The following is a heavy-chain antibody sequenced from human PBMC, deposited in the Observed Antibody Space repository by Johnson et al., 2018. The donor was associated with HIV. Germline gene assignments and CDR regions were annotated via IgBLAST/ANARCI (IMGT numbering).Heavy chain of an antibody. CDR2: ISYDGSNK. CDR3: ARVRRSGWFDNDAFDI. CDR1: GFTFSSYG. Sequence: QVQLVESGGGVVKPGGSLRLSCAASGFTFSSYGMHWVRQAPGKGLEWVAVISYDGSNKYYADSVKGRFTISRDNSKNTLFLLMSSLRADDTAVYYCARVRRSGWFDNDAFDIWGQGTMVTVSS. D-gene: IGHD6-19*01. J-gene: IGHJ3*02. V-gene: IGHV3-30*19.